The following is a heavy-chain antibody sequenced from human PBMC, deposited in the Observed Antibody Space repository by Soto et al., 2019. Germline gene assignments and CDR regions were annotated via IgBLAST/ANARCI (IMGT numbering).Heavy chain of an antibody. J-gene: IGHJ4*02. D-gene: IGHD3-16*01. V-gene: IGHV3-30*19. CDR2: TSYDGNNK. CDR3: ARWGTTGGFDL. CDR1: GFRFKSFV. Sequence: QVQLVESGGGVVQPGTSLRLSCAASGFRFKSFVMHWVRQAPGKGLEWVAFTSYDGNNKDYGDSVKGRSTDSRDNSQNTLHLQMDFLRPEDTALYYCARWGTTGGFDLWGQGTLVSVSS.